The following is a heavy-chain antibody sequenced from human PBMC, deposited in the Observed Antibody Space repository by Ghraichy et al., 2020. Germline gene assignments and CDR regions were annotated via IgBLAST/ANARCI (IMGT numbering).Heavy chain of an antibody. CDR3: ASPGAYTSTWYPAPLLVEDV. D-gene: IGHD5-24*01. Sequence: GESLNISCAASGFSFSNYNMNWVRQAPGKGLEWISYISRSSTTIYYADSVKGRFTISRDNAKSALYLQLNSLRDEDTAVYYCASPGAYTSTWYPAPLLVEDVWGQGTTVTVSS. CDR2: ISRSSTTI. V-gene: IGHV3-48*02. CDR1: GFSFSNYN. J-gene: IGHJ6*02.